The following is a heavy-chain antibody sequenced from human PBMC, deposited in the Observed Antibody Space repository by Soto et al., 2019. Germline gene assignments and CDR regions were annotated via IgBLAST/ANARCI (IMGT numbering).Heavy chain of an antibody. D-gene: IGHD6-13*01. CDR1: GFTFSSYG. V-gene: IGHV3-33*01. Sequence: GGSLRLSCAASGFTFSSYGMHWVRQAPGKGLEWVAVIWYDGSNKYYADSVKGRFTISRDNSKNTLYLQMNSLRAEDTAVYHCARDLLYSSSRVEYYYYGMDVWGQGTTVTVYS. CDR2: IWYDGSNK. J-gene: IGHJ6*02. CDR3: ARDLLYSSSRVEYYYYGMDV.